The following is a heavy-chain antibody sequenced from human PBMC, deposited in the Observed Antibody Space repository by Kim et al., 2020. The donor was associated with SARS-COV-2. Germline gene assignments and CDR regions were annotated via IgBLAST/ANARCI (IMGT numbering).Heavy chain of an antibody. CDR2: IYYSGST. V-gene: IGHV4-39*01. D-gene: IGHD6-13*01. J-gene: IGHJ4*02. CDR3: ARTLRNSWYGGFDY. CDR1: GGSISSYSYY. Sequence: SQTLSLTCTVSGGSISSYSYYWGWIRQPPGKGLEWIGTIYYSGSTYDNPSLKSRVTISVDTSKNQFSLKLSAVTAADTAVYYCARTLRNSWYGGFDYWGQGTLVTVSS.